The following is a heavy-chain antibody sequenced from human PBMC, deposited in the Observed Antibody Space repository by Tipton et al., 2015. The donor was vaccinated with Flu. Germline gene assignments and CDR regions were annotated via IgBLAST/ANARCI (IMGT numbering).Heavy chain of an antibody. D-gene: IGHD5-12*01. CDR2: IHADGNT. CDR1: GFTVSDNY. V-gene: IGHV3-53*01. CDR3: ARGPRGLCSINSGSCRYGMDV. J-gene: IGHJ6*02. Sequence: QLVQSGGDLIQPGGSLRLSCAAAGFTVSDNYMNWVRQAPGKGLEWVSVIHADGNTYYADAVKGRFTIFRDASKNTVLLQMNSLRADDTAVYYCARGPRGLCSINSGSCRYGMDVWGQGTSVAVSS.